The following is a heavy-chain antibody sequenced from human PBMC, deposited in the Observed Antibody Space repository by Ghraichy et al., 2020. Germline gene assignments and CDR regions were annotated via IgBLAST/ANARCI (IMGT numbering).Heavy chain of an antibody. CDR3: ARDPGRLGKPFWSRPPGGYNWFHP. J-gene: IGHJ5*02. CDR2: IYYSGST. Sequence: SETLSLTCTVSGGSISSSGNYWGWIGQPPGKGLEWIGSIYYSGSTYYNPCLKSRVTISEDTSKNQFSLKLSSGTAAEPAVYYCARDPGRLGKPFWSRPPGGYNWFHPLGQGTLVTGSS. V-gene: IGHV4-39*01. D-gene: IGHD3-3*02. CDR1: GGSISSSGNY.